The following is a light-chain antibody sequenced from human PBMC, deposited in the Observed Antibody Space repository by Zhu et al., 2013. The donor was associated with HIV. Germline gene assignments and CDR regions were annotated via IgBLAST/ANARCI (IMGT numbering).Light chain of an antibody. J-gene: IGKJ1*01. CDR2: DAS. CDR3: QQYDNLPWT. Sequence: IHLTQSPSSLSASVGDTVTITCRASQGIAAFLAWYQQKSGKAPKLLIYDASNLETGVPSRFSGSGSGTDFTFTISSLQPEDIGTYFCQQYDNLPWTFGQGTKVEIK. CDR1: QGIAAF. V-gene: IGKV1-33*01.